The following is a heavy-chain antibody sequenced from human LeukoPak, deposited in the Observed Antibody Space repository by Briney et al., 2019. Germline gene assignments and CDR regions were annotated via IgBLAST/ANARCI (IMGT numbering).Heavy chain of an antibody. CDR3: ASFNQNNDY. D-gene: IGHD1/OR15-1a*01. Sequence: SETLSLTCTVSGGSISSYYWSWIRQPPGKGLEWIGYIYYSGGTNYNPSLKSRVTISVDTSKNQFSLKLSSVTAADTAVYYCASFNQNNDYWGQGTLVTVSS. V-gene: IGHV4-59*01. CDR1: GGSISSYY. CDR2: IYYSGGT. J-gene: IGHJ4*02.